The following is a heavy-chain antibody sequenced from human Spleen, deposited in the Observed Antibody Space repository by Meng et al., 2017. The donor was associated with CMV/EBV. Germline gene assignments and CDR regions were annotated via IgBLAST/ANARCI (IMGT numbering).Heavy chain of an antibody. J-gene: IGHJ6*02. V-gene: IGHV3-9*01. Sequence: SLKISCAASGFTFDDYAMHWVRQAPGKGLEWVSGISWNSGSIGYADSVKGRFTISRDNAKNSLYLQMNSLRAEDTAVYYCAKVEYSSSSEGNYYYGMDVWGQGTTVTVSS. CDR1: GFTFDDYA. D-gene: IGHD6-6*01. CDR2: ISWNSGSI. CDR3: AKVEYSSSSEGNYYYGMDV.